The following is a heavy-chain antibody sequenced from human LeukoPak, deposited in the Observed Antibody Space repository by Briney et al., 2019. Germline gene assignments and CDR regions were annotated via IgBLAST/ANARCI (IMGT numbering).Heavy chain of an antibody. D-gene: IGHD6-6*01. Sequence: SETLSLTCAVYGGSFSGYYWSWIRQPPGKGLEWIGEINHSGSTNYNPSLKSRVTISVDTSKNQFSLKLSSVTAADTAVYYCARGSSSRGYGPHFDYRGQGTLVTVSS. CDR2: INHSGST. V-gene: IGHV4-34*01. CDR1: GGSFSGYY. CDR3: ARGSSSRGYGPHFDY. J-gene: IGHJ4*02.